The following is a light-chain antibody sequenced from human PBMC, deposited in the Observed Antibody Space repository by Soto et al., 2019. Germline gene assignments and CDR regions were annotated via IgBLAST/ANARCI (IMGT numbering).Light chain of an antibody. CDR2: GAS. J-gene: IGKJ1*01. CDR3: QEYGSSRT. Sequence: EIVLTQSPGTLSLSPGERATLSCRASQSVSSSYLAWYQQKPGQAPRLLIYGASSRANGIPDRFSGSGSGTDFTLTISTLEPEDGAVYYCQEYGSSRTFGQGTKVEIK. CDR1: QSVSSSY. V-gene: IGKV3-20*01.